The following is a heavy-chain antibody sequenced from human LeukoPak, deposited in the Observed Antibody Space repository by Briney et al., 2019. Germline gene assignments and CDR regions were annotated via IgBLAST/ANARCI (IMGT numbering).Heavy chain of an antibody. CDR3: AKAYSGYELRAGYYYYGMDV. J-gene: IGHJ6*02. CDR1: GFTFSSYA. V-gene: IGHV3-23*01. CDR2: ISGSGGST. Sequence: PGGSLRLPCAASGFTFSSYAMSWVRQAPGKGLEWVSAISGSGGSTYYADSVKGRFTISRDNSKNTLYLQMNSLRAEDTAVYYCAKAYSGYELRAGYYYYGMDVWGQGTTVTVSS. D-gene: IGHD5-12*01.